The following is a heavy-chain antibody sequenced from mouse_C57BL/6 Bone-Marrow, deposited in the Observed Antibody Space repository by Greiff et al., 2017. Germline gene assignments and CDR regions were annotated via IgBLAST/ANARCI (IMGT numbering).Heavy chain of an antibody. V-gene: IGHV5-4*03. Sequence: EVKLMESGGGLVKPGGSLKLSCAASGFTFSSYAMSWVRQTPEKRLEWVATISDGGSYTYYPDNVKGRFTISRYNAKNNLYLQMSHLKSEDTAMYYCARGGGFTTVVATYWYFDVWGTGTTVTVSS. D-gene: IGHD1-1*01. CDR3: ARGGGFTTVVATYWYFDV. CDR1: GFTFSSYA. CDR2: ISDGGSYT. J-gene: IGHJ1*03.